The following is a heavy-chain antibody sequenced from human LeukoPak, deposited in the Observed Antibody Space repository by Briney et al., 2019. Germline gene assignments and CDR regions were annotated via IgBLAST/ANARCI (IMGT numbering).Heavy chain of an antibody. J-gene: IGHJ6*03. CDR3: ARDVPAATTPGDYYYYYYMDV. V-gene: IGHV1-46*01. D-gene: IGHD2-2*01. Sequence: GASVKVSCKASGYTFTSYYMHWVRQALGQGLEWMGIINPSGGSTSYAQKFQGRVTMTRDKSTSTVYMELSSLRSEDTAVYYCARDVPAATTPGDYYYYYYMDVWGKGTTVTVSS. CDR2: INPSGGST. CDR1: GYTFTSYY.